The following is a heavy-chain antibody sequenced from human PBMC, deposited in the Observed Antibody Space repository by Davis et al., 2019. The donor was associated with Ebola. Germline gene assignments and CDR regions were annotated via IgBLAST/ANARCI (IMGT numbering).Heavy chain of an antibody. CDR1: GFTFSSYW. J-gene: IGHJ1*01. Sequence: GGSLRLSCAASGFTFSSYWMSWVRQAPGKGLEWVANIKQDGSEKYYVDSVKGRFTISRDNAKNSLYLQMNSLRAEDTAVYYCARDMGIVGATEYFQHWGQGTLVTVSS. V-gene: IGHV3-7*01. CDR3: ARDMGIVGATEYFQH. D-gene: IGHD1-26*01. CDR2: IKQDGSEK.